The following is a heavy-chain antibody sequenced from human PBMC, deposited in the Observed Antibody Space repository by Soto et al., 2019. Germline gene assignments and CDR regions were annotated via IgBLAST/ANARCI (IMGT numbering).Heavy chain of an antibody. CDR1: GGTFSSYA. Sequence: QVQLVQSGAEVQKPGSSVKVSCKASGGTFSSYAISWVRQAPGQGLEWMGGIIPIPGTANYAQKFQGRVTITADESTITAYMELSSLRSEDTAVYYCARSQGSSTSLEIYYYYYYGMDVWGQGTTVTVSS. V-gene: IGHV1-69*01. J-gene: IGHJ6*02. CDR2: IIPIPGTA. CDR3: ARSQGSSTSLEIYYYYYYGMDV. D-gene: IGHD2-2*01.